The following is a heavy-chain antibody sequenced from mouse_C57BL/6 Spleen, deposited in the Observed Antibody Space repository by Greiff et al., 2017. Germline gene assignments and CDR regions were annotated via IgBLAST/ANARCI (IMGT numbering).Heavy chain of an antibody. CDR1: GFNIKNTY. J-gene: IGHJ2*01. Sequence: VHVKQSVAELVRPGASVKLSCTASGFNIKNTYMHWVKQRPEQGLEWIGRIDPANGNTKYAPKFQGKATITADTSSNTAYLQLSSLTSEDTAIYYCASYDGYYAYFDYWGQGTTLTVSS. CDR3: ASYDGYYAYFDY. V-gene: IGHV14-3*01. D-gene: IGHD2-3*01. CDR2: IDPANGNT.